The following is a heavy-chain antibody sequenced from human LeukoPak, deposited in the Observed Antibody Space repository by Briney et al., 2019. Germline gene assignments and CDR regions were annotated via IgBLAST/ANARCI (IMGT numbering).Heavy chain of an antibody. CDR2: ISGDGGST. V-gene: IGHV3-43*02. CDR3: EKVLVFRLFKNSGDYEDDP. Sequence: PGGSLRLSCAASGFTFDDYAMHWVRQAPGKGLEWVSLISGDGGSTYYADSVKGRFTISRDNSKNSLYLQMNSLRTEDTALYYCEKVLVFRLFKNSGDYEDDPGGQGTLVTVSS. J-gene: IGHJ5*02. CDR1: GFTFDDYA. D-gene: IGHD4-17*01.